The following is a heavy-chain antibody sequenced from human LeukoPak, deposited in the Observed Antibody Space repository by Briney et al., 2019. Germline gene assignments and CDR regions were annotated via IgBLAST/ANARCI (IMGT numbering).Heavy chain of an antibody. D-gene: IGHD3-3*01. V-gene: IGHV3-30*01. J-gene: IGHJ3*02. Sequence: GRSLRLSCAASGFTFSSYAMHWVRQAPGKGLEWVAVISYDGSNKYYADSVKGRFTISRDSSKNTLYLQMNSLRAEDTAVYYCAREKPITIFGVVMMGAFDIWGQGTMVTVSS. CDR3: AREKPITIFGVVMMGAFDI. CDR2: ISYDGSNK. CDR1: GFTFSSYA.